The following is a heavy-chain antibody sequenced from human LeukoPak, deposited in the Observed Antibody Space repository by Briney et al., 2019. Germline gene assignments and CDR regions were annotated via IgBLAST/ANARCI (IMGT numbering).Heavy chain of an antibody. V-gene: IGHV5-51*01. CDR2: IYPDDSDT. J-gene: IGHJ4*02. CDR1: GYSFTSYW. D-gene: IGHD2-15*01. Sequence: GESLKISCKGSGYSFTSYWIAWVRQMPGKGLEWMGIIYPDDSDTRYSPTFQGQVTISADKSISTAYLQWSSLKASDNAMYYCARSSGGSWGDLDYWGQGTLVTVSS. CDR3: ARSSGGSWGDLDY.